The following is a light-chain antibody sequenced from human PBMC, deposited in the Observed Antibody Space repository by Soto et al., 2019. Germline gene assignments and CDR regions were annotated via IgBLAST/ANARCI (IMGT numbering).Light chain of an antibody. Sequence: QSVLTQPPSASGSPGQSVTISCTGTSSDVGGYNYVSWYQHHPDKAPKLIIYEVYKRPSGVPDRFSGSKSGTSASLAISGLQSGDEADYYCAAWDDSLNGVIFGGGTKVTVL. CDR1: SSDVGGYNY. V-gene: IGLV2-8*01. CDR3: AAWDDSLNGVI. J-gene: IGLJ2*01. CDR2: EVY.